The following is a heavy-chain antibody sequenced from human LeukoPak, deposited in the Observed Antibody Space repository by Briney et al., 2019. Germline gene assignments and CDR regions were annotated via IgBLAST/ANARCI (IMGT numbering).Heavy chain of an antibody. D-gene: IGHD1-26*01. CDR3: ARENRWAGATGNFDY. CDR2: INLNSGGT. V-gene: IGHV1-2*02. CDR1: GYTFTDYY. Sequence: ASVKVSCKASGYTFTDYYMHWVRQAPGQGLEWMGWINLNSGGTNFAQRFQGRVTMTRDTSISTAYMDLSRLTSDDTATYYCARENRWAGATGNFDYWGQGTLVTVSS. J-gene: IGHJ4*02.